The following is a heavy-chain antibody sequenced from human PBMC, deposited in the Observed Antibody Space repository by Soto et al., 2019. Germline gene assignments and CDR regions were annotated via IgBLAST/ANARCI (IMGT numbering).Heavy chain of an antibody. V-gene: IGHV3-11*01. Sequence: GGSLRLSCAASGFIFSDYYMSWIRQAPGKGLEWVSYISNSGSTMYYADSVKGRFTISRDNAENSLYLQMNSLRADDTAVYYCVREGCSTSTCSYYFDFWGQGTLVTVSS. CDR2: ISNSGSTM. D-gene: IGHD2-2*01. J-gene: IGHJ4*02. CDR1: GFIFSDYY. CDR3: VREGCSTSTCSYYFDF.